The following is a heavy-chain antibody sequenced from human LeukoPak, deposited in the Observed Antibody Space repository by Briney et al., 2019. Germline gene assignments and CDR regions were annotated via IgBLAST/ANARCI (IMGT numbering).Heavy chain of an antibody. CDR1: GFTFSSYG. Sequence: GRSLRLSCAASGFTFSSYGMHWVRQAPGKGLEWVAVISYDGSNKYYADSVKGRFTISRDNAKNSLYLQMNSLRAEDAAVYYCATGGSSWSGDYWGQGTLVTVSS. CDR3: ATGGSSWSGDY. V-gene: IGHV3-30*03. D-gene: IGHD6-13*01. CDR2: ISYDGSNK. J-gene: IGHJ4*02.